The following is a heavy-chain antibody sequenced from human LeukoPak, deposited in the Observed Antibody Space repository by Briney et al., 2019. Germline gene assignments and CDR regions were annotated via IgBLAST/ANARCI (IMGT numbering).Heavy chain of an antibody. Sequence: GASVKVSCKASGYTFTSYAMNWVRQAPGRGLEWMGWINTNTGNPTYAQGFTGRFVFSLDTSVSTAYLQISSLKAEDTAVYYCARQDSSWHGYYYYGMDVWGQGTTVTVSS. CDR3: ARQDSSWHGYYYYGMDV. V-gene: IGHV7-4-1*02. D-gene: IGHD6-13*01. CDR1: GYTFTSYA. J-gene: IGHJ6*02. CDR2: INTNTGNP.